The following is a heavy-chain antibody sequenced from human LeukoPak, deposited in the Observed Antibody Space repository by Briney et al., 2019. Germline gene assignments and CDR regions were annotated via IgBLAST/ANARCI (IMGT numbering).Heavy chain of an antibody. Sequence: PGGSLRLSCAASGFTFSSYEINWVRQAPGKGLEWVANIKQDGSEKYYVDSVKGRFTISRDNAKNSLYLQMNSPRAEDTAVYYCARSLGYWGQGTLVTVSS. V-gene: IGHV3-7*01. CDR1: GFTFSSYE. CDR3: ARSLGY. J-gene: IGHJ4*02. CDR2: IKQDGSEK.